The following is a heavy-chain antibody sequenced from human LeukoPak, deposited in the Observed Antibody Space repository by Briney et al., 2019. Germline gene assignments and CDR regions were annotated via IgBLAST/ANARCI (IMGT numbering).Heavy chain of an antibody. CDR3: AKYTSGASNRGLDQ. J-gene: IGHJ4*02. Sequence: GGSLTLSCGPSGLTVSIYGMRCVPHAPGERREWVLSIFGSGVNTYYADPVKGRVTISRDDSKNTVYLQMNSLRAEDTAVYSCAKYTSGASNRGLDQWGQGTLVTVSS. CDR1: GLTVSIYG. V-gene: IGHV3-23*01. D-gene: IGHD3-10*01. CDR2: IFGSGVNT.